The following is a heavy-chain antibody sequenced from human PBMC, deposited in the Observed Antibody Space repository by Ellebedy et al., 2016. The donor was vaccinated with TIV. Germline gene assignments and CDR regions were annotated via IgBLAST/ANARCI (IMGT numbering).Heavy chain of an antibody. D-gene: IGHD6-19*01. CDR2: IYPDDSDV. CDR3: GRHGTGWTDALDV. J-gene: IGHJ3*01. Sequence: GGSLRLXXQGSGYKSTNYWVGWVRQLPGKGLEWIGIIYPDDSDVRYNPAFLGQVTISADKSINTAYLQWSSLKASDNGIYYCGRHGTGWTDALDVWGQGTWVTVSS. CDR1: GYKSTNYW. V-gene: IGHV5-51*01.